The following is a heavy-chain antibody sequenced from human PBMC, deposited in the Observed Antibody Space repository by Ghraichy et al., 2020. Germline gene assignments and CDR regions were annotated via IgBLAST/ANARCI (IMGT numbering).Heavy chain of an antibody. V-gene: IGHV1-46*01. D-gene: IGHD6-19*01. CDR3: ARDRRAVAGTVWFDP. Sequence: ASVKVSCKASGYTFTSYYMHWVRQAPGQGLEWMGIINPSGGSTSYAQKFQGRVTMTRDTSTSTVYMELSSLRSEDTAVYYCARDRRAVAGTVWFDPWGQGTLVTVSS. CDR2: INPSGGST. J-gene: IGHJ5*02. CDR1: GYTFTSYY.